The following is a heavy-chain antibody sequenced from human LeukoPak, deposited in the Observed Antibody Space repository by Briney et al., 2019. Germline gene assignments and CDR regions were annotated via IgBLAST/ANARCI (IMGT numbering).Heavy chain of an antibody. CDR1: GFSISSGYY. CDR3: ARLGGSYRRLYYYYYMDV. V-gene: IGHV4-38-2*02. J-gene: IGHJ6*03. CDR2: MYHSGST. D-gene: IGHD1-26*01. Sequence: SETLSLTCTVSGFSISSGYYWGWIRQPPGKGLECIGTMYHSGSTFYNPSLKSRVTISVDTSKNQFSLKLSSVTAADTAVYYCARLGGSYRRLYYYYYMDVWGKGTTVTVSS.